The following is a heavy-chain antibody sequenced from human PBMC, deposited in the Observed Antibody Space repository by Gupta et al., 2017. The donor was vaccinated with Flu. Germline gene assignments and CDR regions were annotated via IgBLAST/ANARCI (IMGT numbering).Heavy chain of an antibody. V-gene: IGHV1-69*06. CDR3: ARSQTKLNYYYYNMDV. CDR1: ADTFSTYA. Sequence: QVQLVQSGAEVKKPGSSVRASCKASADTFSTYAITWVRQAPGQGLEWMGGIIPMSDTTNYAQKFLERVFITADKSTNTAYMELKSLRSEDTAVYYCARSQTKLNYYYYNMDVWGKGTTVTVSS. J-gene: IGHJ6*03. D-gene: IGHD2-8*01. CDR2: IIPMSDTT.